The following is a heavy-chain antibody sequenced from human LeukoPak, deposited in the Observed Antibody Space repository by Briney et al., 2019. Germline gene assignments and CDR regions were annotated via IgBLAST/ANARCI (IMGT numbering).Heavy chain of an antibody. V-gene: IGHV3-74*01. CDR1: GFTFSSYW. Sequence: GGSLRLSCAASGFTFSSYWMHWVRQAPGKGLVWVSRINSDGSSTSYADSVKGRFTISRDNAKNTLYLQMHSLRGEDTAVYYCARVGEYSGSYGLYYSMDVWGKGTTVTVSS. D-gene: IGHD1-26*01. CDR3: ARVGEYSGSYGLYYSMDV. CDR2: INSDGSST. J-gene: IGHJ6*03.